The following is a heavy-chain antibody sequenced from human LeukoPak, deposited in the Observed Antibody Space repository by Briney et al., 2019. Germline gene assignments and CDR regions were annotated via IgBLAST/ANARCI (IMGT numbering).Heavy chain of an antibody. Sequence: SQTLSLTCTVSGGSISSGSYYWRWIRQPAGKGLEGIGRIYTSGRSNYNPYLKSQVTISVDTSKNQFSLKLSSVTAADTAVYYCARAGGVDYYDSSGYYGRTNWFDPWGQGTLVTVSS. V-gene: IGHV4-61*02. D-gene: IGHD3-22*01. CDR2: IYTSGRS. CDR1: GGSISSGSYY. J-gene: IGHJ5*02. CDR3: ARAGGVDYYDSSGYYGRTNWFDP.